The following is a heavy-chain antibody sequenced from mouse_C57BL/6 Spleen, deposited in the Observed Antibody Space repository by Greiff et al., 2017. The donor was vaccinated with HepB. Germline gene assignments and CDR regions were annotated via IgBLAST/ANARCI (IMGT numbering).Heavy chain of an antibody. Sequence: QVQLQQSGPELVKPGASVKISCKASGYAFSSSWMNWVKQRPGKCLEWIGRIYPGDGDTNYNGKFKGKATLTADKSSSTAYMQLSSLTSEDSAVYFCARDYYGSSSLDYWGQGTTLTVSS. CDR3: ARDYYGSSSLDY. CDR1: GYAFSSSW. V-gene: IGHV1-82*01. CDR2: IYPGDGDT. J-gene: IGHJ2*01. D-gene: IGHD1-1*01.